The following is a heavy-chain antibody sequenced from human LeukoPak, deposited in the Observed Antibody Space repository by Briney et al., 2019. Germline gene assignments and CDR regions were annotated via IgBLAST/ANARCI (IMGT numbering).Heavy chain of an antibody. CDR1: GFTFSSYS. J-gene: IGHJ4*02. V-gene: IGHV3-48*04. Sequence: GGSLRLSCAASGFTFSSYSMNWVRQAPGKGLEWVSYISSSSSTIYYADSAKGRFTISRDNAKNSLYLQMNSLRAEDTAVYYCARFPTTVTTFTRPFDYWGQGTLVTVSS. CDR2: ISSSSSTI. D-gene: IGHD4-17*01. CDR3: ARFPTTVTTFTRPFDY.